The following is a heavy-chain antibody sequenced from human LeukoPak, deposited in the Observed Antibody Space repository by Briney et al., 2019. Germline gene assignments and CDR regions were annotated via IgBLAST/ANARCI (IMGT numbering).Heavy chain of an antibody. D-gene: IGHD7-27*01. Sequence: SETLSLTCTVSGGSISSSSYYWGWIRQPPGKGLEWLGSIYYSGSTYYNPSLKSRVTISVDTSKNQFSLKLSSVTAADTAVYYCARRDLTGGDFDYWGQGTLVTVSS. CDR2: IYYSGST. CDR3: ARRDLTGGDFDY. CDR1: GGSISSSSYY. V-gene: IGHV4-39*01. J-gene: IGHJ4*02.